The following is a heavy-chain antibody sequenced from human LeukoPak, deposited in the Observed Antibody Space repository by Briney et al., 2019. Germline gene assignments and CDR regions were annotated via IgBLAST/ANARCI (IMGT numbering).Heavy chain of an antibody. CDR3: ARAPPDVDTTMAMDH. CDR2: IYSGGST. V-gene: IGHV3-53*01. CDR1: GFTVSSNH. J-gene: IGHJ4*02. D-gene: IGHD5-18*01. Sequence: GGSLRLSCAASGFTVSSNHMSWVRQAPGKGLEWVSVIYSGGSTSYADSVKGRFTISRDNSKNTVFLQMNSLRAEDTALYYCARAPPDVDTTMAMDHWGRGTLVTVSS.